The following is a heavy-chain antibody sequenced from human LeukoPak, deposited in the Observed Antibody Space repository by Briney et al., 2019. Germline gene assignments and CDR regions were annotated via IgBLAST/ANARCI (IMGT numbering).Heavy chain of an antibody. CDR3: ARDHNYAFDN. CDR1: GFTFSSYW. V-gene: IGHV3-74*01. D-gene: IGHD1-1*01. Sequence: GGSLRLSCAASGFTFSSYWMHWVRQAPGKGLVWVSRVNSDGSSTTYADSVKGRFTISGEKAKNSLYLQMSSLRVEDTAVYYCARDHNYAFDNWGQGTLVTVSS. CDR2: VNSDGSST. J-gene: IGHJ4*02.